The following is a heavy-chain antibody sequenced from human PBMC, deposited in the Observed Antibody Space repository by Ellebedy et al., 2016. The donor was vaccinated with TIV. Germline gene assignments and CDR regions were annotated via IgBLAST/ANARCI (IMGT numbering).Heavy chain of an antibody. Sequence: MPSETLSLTCTVSGGSISSYYWSWIRQPPGKGLERIGYFYNSVNTIYNPSLKSRVSMSVDTSKNQVSLKLRSVTAEDTAVYYCAIFFESGSTGDYWGQGTLVTVSS. CDR2: FYNSVNT. J-gene: IGHJ4*02. CDR1: GGSISSYY. CDR3: AIFFESGSTGDY. D-gene: IGHD3-10*01. V-gene: IGHV4-59*08.